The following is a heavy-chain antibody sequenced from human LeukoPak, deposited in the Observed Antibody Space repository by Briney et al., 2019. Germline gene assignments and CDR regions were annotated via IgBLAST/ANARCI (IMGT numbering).Heavy chain of an antibody. CDR2: IIPILGIA. J-gene: IGHJ4*02. Sequence: ASVKVSCKASGGTFSSYAISWVRQAPGQGLEWMGRIIPILGIANYAQKFQGRVTITADKSTSTAYMELSSLGSEDTAVYYCAREDSAYCGGDCYSENDYWGQGTLVTVSS. V-gene: IGHV1-69*04. CDR1: GGTFSSYA. CDR3: AREDSAYCGGDCYSENDY. D-gene: IGHD2-21*02.